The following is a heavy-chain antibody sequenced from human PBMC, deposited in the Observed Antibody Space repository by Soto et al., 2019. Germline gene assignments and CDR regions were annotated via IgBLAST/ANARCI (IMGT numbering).Heavy chain of an antibody. CDR2: IYSGGST. J-gene: IGHJ4*02. V-gene: IGHV3-66*01. CDR1: GFTVSSNY. Sequence: GGSLRLSCAASGFTVSSNYMSWVRQAPGKGLEWVSVIYSGGSTYYADSVKGRFTISRDNSKNTLYLQMNSLRAEDTAVYYCARVPSRYCSSTSCYNWGQGTLVTVSS. CDR3: ARVPSRYCSSTSCYN. D-gene: IGHD2-2*02.